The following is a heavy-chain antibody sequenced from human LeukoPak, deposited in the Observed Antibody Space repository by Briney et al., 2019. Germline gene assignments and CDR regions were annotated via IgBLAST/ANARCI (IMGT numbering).Heavy chain of an antibody. CDR1: GYSISNHYC. CDR3: ARGFASGEDY. Sequence: SETLSLTCTVSGYSISNHYCWGWIRQPPGRGLEWIGSIYHTGSTYYNQSLTSRVTISVDTSKNQFSLKLTSVTAADTAVYYCARGFASGEDYWGQGTLVTVSS. J-gene: IGHJ4*02. D-gene: IGHD2-21*01. CDR2: IYHTGST. V-gene: IGHV4-38-2*02.